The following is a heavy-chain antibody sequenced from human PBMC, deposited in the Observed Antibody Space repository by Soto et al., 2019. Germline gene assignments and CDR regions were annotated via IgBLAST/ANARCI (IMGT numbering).Heavy chain of an antibody. CDR2: IIPIFGTA. CDR1: GGTFSSYA. CDR3: ARRRSSPHCGGDCYSWDY. V-gene: IGHV1-69*13. D-gene: IGHD2-21*02. J-gene: IGHJ4*02. Sequence: ASVKVSCKASGGTFSSYAISWVRQAPGQGLEWMGGIIPIFGTANYAQKFQGRVTITADESTSTAYMELSSLRSEDTAVYYCARRRSSPHCGGDCYSWDYWGQGTLVTVSS.